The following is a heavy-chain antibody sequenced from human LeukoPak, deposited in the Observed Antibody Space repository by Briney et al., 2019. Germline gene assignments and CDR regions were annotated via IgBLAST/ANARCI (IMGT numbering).Heavy chain of an antibody. V-gene: IGHV3-7*01. CDR1: GFTFNSYW. CDR2: INQDGSEK. J-gene: IGHJ5*02. D-gene: IGHD2-15*01. CDR3: AREGCSGGSCYHNWFDP. Sequence: PGGSLRLSCAASGFTFNSYWMSWVRQAPGKGLEGVANINQDGSEKYYVDSVRGRFTISRDNAKNSLYLQMNSLRAEDTAVYYCAREGCSGGSCYHNWFDPWGQGTLVTVSS.